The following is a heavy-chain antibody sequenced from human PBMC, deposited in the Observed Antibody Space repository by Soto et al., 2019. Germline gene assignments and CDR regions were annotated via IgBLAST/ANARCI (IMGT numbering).Heavy chain of an antibody. D-gene: IGHD2-8*01. V-gene: IGHV1-69*04. CDR3: ANGLDNYFYYGMDV. CDR2: FIPVVAMA. Sequence: QVQLVQSGSEVRKPGSSVKVSCKTSGGPLSSFAISWVRQAPGQGLEWVGTFIPVVAMAKYGQNFQGRATITADQATNTMFMELSSLRFEDTAIYYCANGLDNYFYYGMDVWGQGTTVTVSS. CDR1: GGPLSSFA. J-gene: IGHJ6*02.